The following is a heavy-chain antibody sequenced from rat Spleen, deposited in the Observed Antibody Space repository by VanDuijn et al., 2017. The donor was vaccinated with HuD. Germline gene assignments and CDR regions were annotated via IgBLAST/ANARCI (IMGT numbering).Heavy chain of an antibody. J-gene: IGHJ3*01. Sequence: QVQLKESGPGLVQPSQTLSLICTVSGFSLISNSVHWVRQPPGKGLEWMGGIWGDGSTDYNSVLKSRLSISRDTSKSQGFLKMNSLQSDDTDMCLCDRSDGVYSQHWFAYRGQGTLVTASS. CDR2: IWGDGST. D-gene: IGHD1-11*01. V-gene: IGHV2-1*01. CDR3: DRSDGVYSQHWFAY. CDR1: GFSLISNS.